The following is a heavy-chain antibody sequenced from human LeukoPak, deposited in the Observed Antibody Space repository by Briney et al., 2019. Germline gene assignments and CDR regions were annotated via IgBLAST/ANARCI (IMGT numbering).Heavy chain of an antibody. CDR3: AALRAAVAGSFDY. V-gene: IGHV1-3*03. CDR1: GYIFINYA. J-gene: IGHJ4*02. Sequence: GASVKVSCKASGYIFINYAIHWVRQAPGQSLEWMGWISAGNGNTKYSQEFQGRVTITRDMSTSTAYMELSSLRSEDTAVYYCAALRAAVAGSFDYWGQGTLVTVSS. D-gene: IGHD6-19*01. CDR2: ISAGNGNT.